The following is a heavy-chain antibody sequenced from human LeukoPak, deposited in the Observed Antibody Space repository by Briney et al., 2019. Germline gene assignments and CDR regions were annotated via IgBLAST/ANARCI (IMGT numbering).Heavy chain of an antibody. CDR2: IYYSGST. CDR1: GGSISSGGYY. CDR3: HSSSAGYYYYMDV. D-gene: IGHD6-6*01. J-gene: IGHJ6*03. V-gene: IGHV4-31*03. Sequence: PSETLSLTCTVSGGSISSGGYYWSWIRQHPGKGLEWIGYIYYSGSTYYNPSLKSRVTISVDTSKNQFSLKLSSVTAADTAVYYCHSSSAGYYYYMDVWGKGTTVTVSS.